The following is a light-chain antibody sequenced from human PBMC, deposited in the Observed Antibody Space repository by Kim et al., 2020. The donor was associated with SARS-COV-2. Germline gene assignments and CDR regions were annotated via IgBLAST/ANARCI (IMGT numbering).Light chain of an antibody. CDR3: SSYTSTSTYVV. CDR2: DVS. J-gene: IGLJ2*01. CDR1: SSDVGGYNN. V-gene: IGLV2-14*04. Sequence: SITISCTGTSSDVGGYNNVSWYQQHPGKAPRLMNVDVSKGPSGVSNRFSGSKSGNTASLIISGLQAEDEADYYCSSYTSTSTYVVFGGGTQLTV.